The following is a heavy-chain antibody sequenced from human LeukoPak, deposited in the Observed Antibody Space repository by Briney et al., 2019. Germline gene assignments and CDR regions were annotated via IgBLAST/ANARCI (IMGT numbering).Heavy chain of an antibody. Sequence: GAAGKVSCKAWGGTFSSYAISWVGRARGQGLDWMGGVSPIFATANSAQTFQGSVTITADESTSTAYMELSSLSSEDTAVYYCARVVGSYSVAFDIWGPGTMVTVSS. CDR3: ARVVGSYSVAFDI. CDR1: GGTFSSYA. V-gene: IGHV1-69*13. CDR2: VSPIFATA. D-gene: IGHD1-26*01. J-gene: IGHJ3*02.